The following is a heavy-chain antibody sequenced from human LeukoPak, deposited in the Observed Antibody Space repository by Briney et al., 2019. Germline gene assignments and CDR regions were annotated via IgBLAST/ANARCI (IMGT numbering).Heavy chain of an antibody. D-gene: IGHD5-24*01. Sequence: ASVKVSCKASGYTVTSYYMHWVRQAPGQGLEWMAILNPSGGSSNYAQKFQGRATLTRATSTGTVYMELSSLRSEDTAVYYCASVYKHGMGVWGQGTTVTVSS. CDR3: ASVYKHGMGV. J-gene: IGHJ6*02. CDR2: LNPSGGSS. CDR1: GYTVTSYY. V-gene: IGHV1-46*01.